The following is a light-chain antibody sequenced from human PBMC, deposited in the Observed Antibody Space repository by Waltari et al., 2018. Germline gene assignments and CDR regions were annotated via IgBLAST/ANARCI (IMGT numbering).Light chain of an antibody. J-gene: IGLJ3*02. V-gene: IGLV2-23*01. Sequence: QSALTQPASVSGSPVQSITISCTGTSSDVGSYNFVSWYQQPPGNAPKLMIYEGSKRPSGVSNRFSGSKSGNTASLTISGLQAEDEADYYCCSYAGSSTSRVFGGGTKLTVL. CDR3: CSYAGSSTSRV. CDR1: SSDVGSYNF. CDR2: EGS.